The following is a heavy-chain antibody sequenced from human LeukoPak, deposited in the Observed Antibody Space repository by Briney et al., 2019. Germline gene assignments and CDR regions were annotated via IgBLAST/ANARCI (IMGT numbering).Heavy chain of an antibody. CDR3: ARPLTGSSSDAFDI. Sequence: GESLKISCKGSGYSFINYWIGWVRQMPGKGLEWMGIIYPGGSDTRYSPSFQGQVTISADKSISTAYLQWSSLKASDTAMYYCARPLTGSSSDAFDIWGQGTMVTVSS. CDR1: GYSFINYW. D-gene: IGHD6-13*01. J-gene: IGHJ3*02. V-gene: IGHV5-51*01. CDR2: IYPGGSDT.